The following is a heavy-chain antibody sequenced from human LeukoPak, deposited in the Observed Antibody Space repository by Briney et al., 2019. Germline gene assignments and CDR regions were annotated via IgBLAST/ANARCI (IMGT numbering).Heavy chain of an antibody. CDR1: GFIFSNYG. V-gene: IGHV3-33*01. Sequence: GGSLRLSCAASGFIFSNYGMHWVRQAPGKRLEWVAVIWNDGSETFHADSVKGRFRIARDNSKNTLYLQMNSLRAEDTAVYFCARDMGRAWYGPPDYWGQGTLVTVSS. CDR3: ARDMGRAWYGPPDY. CDR2: IWNDGSET. D-gene: IGHD6-13*01. J-gene: IGHJ4*02.